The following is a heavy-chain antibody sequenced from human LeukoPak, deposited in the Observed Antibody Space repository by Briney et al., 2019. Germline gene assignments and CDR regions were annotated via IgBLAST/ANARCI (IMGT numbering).Heavy chain of an antibody. CDR2: IYHSGTT. D-gene: IGHD3-16*01. V-gene: IGHV4-28*03. Sequence: SETLSLTCAVSGYSITSSSWWGWIRQPPGKGLEWIGYIYHSGTTYYNPSLKSRVTISVDKSKNQFSLKLSSVTAADTAVYYCARDLNYDYVWGSYRGPGYDYWGQGTLVTVSS. J-gene: IGHJ4*02. CDR1: GYSITSSSW. CDR3: ARDLNYDYVWGSYRGPGYDY.